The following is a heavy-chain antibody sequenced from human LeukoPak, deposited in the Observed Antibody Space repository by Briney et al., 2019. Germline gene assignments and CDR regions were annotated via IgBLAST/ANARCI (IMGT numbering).Heavy chain of an antibody. CDR3: ARDRDYYGSGSYFYMDV. V-gene: IGHV1-46*01. D-gene: IGHD3-10*01. CDR1: GYTFTSYY. CDR2: INPSGGST. Sequence: ASVKVSCKASGYTFTSYYMHWVRQAPGQGLEWMGIINPSGGSTSYAQKFQGRVTMTRDTSTSTVYMELSSLRSEDTAVYYCARDRDYYGSGSYFYMDVWGKGTTVTVSS. J-gene: IGHJ6*03.